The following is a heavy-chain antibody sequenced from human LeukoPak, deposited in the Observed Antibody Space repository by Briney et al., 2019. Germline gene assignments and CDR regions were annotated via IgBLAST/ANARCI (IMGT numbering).Heavy chain of an antibody. CDR2: IYYSGST. V-gene: IGHV4-39*07. CDR3: ARDSRSYTPPNAFDI. CDR1: GGSISSSSYY. J-gene: IGHJ3*02. D-gene: IGHD4-11*01. Sequence: PSETLSLTCTVSGGSISSSSYYWGWIRQPPGTRLEWVGSIYYSGSTYYNPSLKSRVTISVDTSKNQFSLKLSSVTAADTAVYYCARDSRSYTPPNAFDIWGQGTMVTVSS.